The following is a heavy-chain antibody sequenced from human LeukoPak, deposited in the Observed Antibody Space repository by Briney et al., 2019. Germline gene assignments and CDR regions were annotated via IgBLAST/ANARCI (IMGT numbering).Heavy chain of an antibody. V-gene: IGHV4-34*01. Sequence: SETLSLTCAVYGGSFSGYYWSWIRQPPGKGLEWIGEINHSGSTNYNPSLKIRVTISVDTSKNQFSLKLSSVTAADTAVYYCARGLNYYDSSGHYGFDYWGQGTLVTVSS. CDR2: INHSGST. CDR1: GGSFSGYY. D-gene: IGHD3-22*01. CDR3: ARGLNYYDSSGHYGFDY. J-gene: IGHJ4*02.